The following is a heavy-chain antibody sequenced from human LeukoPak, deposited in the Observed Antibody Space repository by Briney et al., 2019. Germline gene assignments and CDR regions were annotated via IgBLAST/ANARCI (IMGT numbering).Heavy chain of an antibody. D-gene: IGHD3-3*01. Sequence: ASVKVSCKASGGTFSSYAISWVRQAPGQGLEWMGGIIPIFGTANYAQKFQGRVTITADESTSTAYMELSSLRSEDTAVYYCARGYYDFWSGYLNFDYWGQGTLVTVSS. CDR1: GGTFSSYA. J-gene: IGHJ4*02. V-gene: IGHV1-69*13. CDR2: IIPIFGTA. CDR3: ARGYYDFWSGYLNFDY.